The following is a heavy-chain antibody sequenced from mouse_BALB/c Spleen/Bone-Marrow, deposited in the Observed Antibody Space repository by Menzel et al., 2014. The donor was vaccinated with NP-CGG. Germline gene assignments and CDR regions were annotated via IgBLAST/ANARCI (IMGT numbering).Heavy chain of an antibody. CDR2: IDPANGNT. Sequence: EVQPQQSGAELVKPGASVKLSCIASGFNIKDTYMHWVKQRPEQGLEWIGRIDPANGNTKYDPKFQGKATITADTSSNTAYLQLSSLTSEDTAVYYCANYDYGWYFDVWGAGTTVTVSS. V-gene: IGHV14-3*02. D-gene: IGHD2-4*01. CDR1: GFNIKDTY. CDR3: ANYDYGWYFDV. J-gene: IGHJ1*01.